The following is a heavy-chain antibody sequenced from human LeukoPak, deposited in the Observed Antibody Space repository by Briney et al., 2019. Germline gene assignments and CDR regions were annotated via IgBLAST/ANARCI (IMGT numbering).Heavy chain of an antibody. CDR3: ARDWIQLWRSYYYYYMDV. Sequence: GGSLRLSCAASGFTFSSYAMSWVRQAPGKGLEWVSVIYSGGSTYYADSVKGRFTISRDNSKNTLYLQMNSLRAEDTAVYYCARDWIQLWRSYYYYYMDVWGKGTTVTVSS. CDR2: IYSGGST. J-gene: IGHJ6*03. V-gene: IGHV3-53*01. CDR1: GFTFSSYA. D-gene: IGHD5-18*01.